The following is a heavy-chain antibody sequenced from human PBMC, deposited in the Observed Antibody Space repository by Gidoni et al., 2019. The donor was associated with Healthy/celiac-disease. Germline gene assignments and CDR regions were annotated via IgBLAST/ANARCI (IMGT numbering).Heavy chain of an antibody. D-gene: IGHD2-21*02. Sequence: QVQLVHSGAEVKKPGSPEKVSCKASGGTVSSYAISWVRQAPGPGLEWMGGIIPIFGTANYAQKFQGRVTITADESTSTAYMELSSLRSEDTAVYYCARVVYCGGDCYPSYYYMDVWGKGTTVTVSS. J-gene: IGHJ6*03. CDR3: ARVVYCGGDCYPSYYYMDV. V-gene: IGHV1-69*01. CDR1: GGTVSSYA. CDR2: IIPIFGTA.